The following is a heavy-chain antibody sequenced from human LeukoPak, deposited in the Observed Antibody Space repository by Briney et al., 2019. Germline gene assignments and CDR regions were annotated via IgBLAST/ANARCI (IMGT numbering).Heavy chain of an antibody. J-gene: IGHJ4*02. CDR1: GFPFSDFS. CDR3: AKKSYARSLGE. V-gene: IGHV3-23*01. D-gene: IGHD2-8*01. CDR2: TNSGGTST. Sequence: KSGGSLRLSCATSGFPFSDFSMSWVRRAPGKGLEWISTTNSGGTSTYYAESVKGRFTISRDNSKNTLYLQMSSLRVEDTAVYYCAKKSYARSLGEGGPGTLVSVSS.